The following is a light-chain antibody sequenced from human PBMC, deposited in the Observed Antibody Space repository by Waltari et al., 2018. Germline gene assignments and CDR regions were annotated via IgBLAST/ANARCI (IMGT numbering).Light chain of an antibody. CDR2: WAS. Sequence: DIVMTQSPDSLAVSLGERATINCKSSQSVLFSSNNKNYLAWYQQKPGQTPKLLIYWASTREPGVPDRFSGSGSGTDFTLTINSLQAEDVAVYYCQQYYTTPRTFGQGTKVEIK. V-gene: IGKV4-1*01. CDR3: QQYYTTPRT. CDR1: QSVLFSSNNKNY. J-gene: IGKJ1*01.